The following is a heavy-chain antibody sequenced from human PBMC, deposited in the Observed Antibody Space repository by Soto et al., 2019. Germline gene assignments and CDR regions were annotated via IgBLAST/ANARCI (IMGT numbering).Heavy chain of an antibody. V-gene: IGHV4-4*07. J-gene: IGHJ4*02. D-gene: IGHD2-21*01. Sequence: SETLSLTCTVSGGSINSYWWSWIRQPAGKGLEWIGRVYSSGTTDYNPSLNSRATMSVETSKNQFSLKLSSVTAADTAVYYCAIDIASYAYGEGYWGQGIQVTVSS. CDR1: GGSINSYW. CDR3: AIDIASYAYGEGY. CDR2: VYSSGTT.